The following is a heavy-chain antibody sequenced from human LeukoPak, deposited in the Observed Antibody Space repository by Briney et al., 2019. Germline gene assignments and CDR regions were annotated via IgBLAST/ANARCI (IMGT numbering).Heavy chain of an antibody. CDR1: GFTFRNNE. CDR2: ITSSGDTI. J-gene: IGHJ4*02. Sequence: GRSLRLSCATSGFTFRNNEMNWVRQTPGKGLEWIAYITSSGDTIFYADSVKGRFTISRDNAKSSLFLQMDNLGPEDTAVYYCAREVAGTGTSEFDHWGQGTLVTVSS. V-gene: IGHV3-48*03. D-gene: IGHD6-19*01. CDR3: AREVAGTGTSEFDH.